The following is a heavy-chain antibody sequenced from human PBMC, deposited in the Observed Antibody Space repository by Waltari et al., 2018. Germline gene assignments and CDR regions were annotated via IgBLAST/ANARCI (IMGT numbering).Heavy chain of an antibody. J-gene: IGHJ6*02. CDR3: ARTYYYGSGSFV. CDR2: INHSGST. Sequence: QVQLQQWGAGLLKPSETLSLTCAVYGGSFSGYYWSWIRQPPGKGLEWIGEINHSGSTNYNPSLKSRVTISVDTSKNQFSLKLSSVTAADTAVYYCARTYYYGSGSFVWGQGTTVTVSS. CDR1: GGSFSGYY. D-gene: IGHD3-10*01. V-gene: IGHV4-34*01.